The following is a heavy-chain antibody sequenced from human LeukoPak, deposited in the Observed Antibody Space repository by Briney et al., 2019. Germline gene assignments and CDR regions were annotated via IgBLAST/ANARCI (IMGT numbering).Heavy chain of an antibody. CDR1: GYTLTELS. Sequence: ASVNVSCKVSGYTLTELSMHWVRQAPGKGLEWMGGFDPEDGETIYAQKFQSRVTMTEDTSTDTAYMELSSLRAEDTAVYYCATSGQQLVGSGRYFDLWGRGNLVTVSS. D-gene: IGHD6-13*01. CDR3: ATSGQQLVGSGRYFDL. J-gene: IGHJ2*01. CDR2: FDPEDGET. V-gene: IGHV1-24*01.